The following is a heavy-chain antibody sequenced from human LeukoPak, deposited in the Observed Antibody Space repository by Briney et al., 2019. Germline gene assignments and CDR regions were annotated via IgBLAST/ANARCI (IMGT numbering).Heavy chain of an antibody. Sequence: SETLSLTCTVSGGSISSGSYYWGWIRQPPGKGLEWIGEINHSGSINYNSSLKSRVTISVDTSKNQFSLKLSSVTAADTAVYYCARRMGRRFGERYYYYHYMDVWGKGTTVTISS. J-gene: IGHJ6*03. CDR3: ARRMGRRFGERYYYYHYMDV. CDR2: INHSGSI. V-gene: IGHV4-39*07. D-gene: IGHD3-10*01. CDR1: GGSISSGSYY.